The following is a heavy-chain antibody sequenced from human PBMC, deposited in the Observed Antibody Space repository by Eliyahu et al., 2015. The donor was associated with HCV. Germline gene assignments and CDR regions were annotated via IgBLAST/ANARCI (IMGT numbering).Heavy chain of an antibody. Sequence: EVQLVQSGPEVKKPGXSLRISCXVSGYNFTSYWISWVRQMPGKGLEWMGRIDPSDAFSSYSPSFQGHVTVSADKSISTAYLQWSSLKASDTAMYYCARLHPWSTTFFSFYGMDVWGQGTTVTVSS. CDR1: GYNFTSYW. CDR3: ARLHPWSTTFFSFYGMDV. V-gene: IGHV5-10-1*01. D-gene: IGHD2/OR15-2a*01. J-gene: IGHJ6*02. CDR2: IDPSDAFS.